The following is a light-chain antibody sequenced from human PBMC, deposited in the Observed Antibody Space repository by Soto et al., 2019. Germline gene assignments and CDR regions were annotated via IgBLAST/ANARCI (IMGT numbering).Light chain of an antibody. CDR3: CSFAGSYSYG. V-gene: IGLV2-11*01. CDR2: DVT. J-gene: IGLJ1*01. Sequence: QSVLTQPRSVSASPGQSVTISCTGTSSDVGRYDYVSWYQQHPGKAPKLIVYDVTERPSGVPDRFSGSKSGNTASLTISGLQAEDEADYSCCSFAGSYSYGFGTGTKV. CDR1: SSDVGRYDY.